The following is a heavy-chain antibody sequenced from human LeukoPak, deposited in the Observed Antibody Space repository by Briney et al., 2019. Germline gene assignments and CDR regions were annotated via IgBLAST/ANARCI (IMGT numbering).Heavy chain of an antibody. CDR1: GDSVSSNSAA. V-gene: IGHV6-1*01. Sequence: SQTLSLTCAISGDSVSSNSAAWNWIRQSPSRGLEWLGRTYYRSKWYNDYAVSVKSRITINPDTSKNQFSLQLDSVTPEDTAVYYCCHSLRGRTGAFDIWGRGTVDTVSS. CDR3: CHSLRGRTGAFDI. CDR2: TYYRSKWYN. D-gene: IGHD2-21*01. J-gene: IGHJ3*02.